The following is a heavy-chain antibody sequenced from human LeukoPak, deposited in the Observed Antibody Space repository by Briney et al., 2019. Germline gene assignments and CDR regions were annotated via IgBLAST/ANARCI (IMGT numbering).Heavy chain of an antibody. D-gene: IGHD3-9*01. V-gene: IGHV1-69*13. CDR3: ARVRVLRYFDWTSPIGPLDY. J-gene: IGHJ4*02. CDR2: IIPIFGTA. Sequence: GASVKVSCEASGYTFTSYAISWVRQAPGQGLEWMGGIIPIFGTANYAQKFQGRVTITADESTSTAYMELSSLRSEDTAVYYCARVRVLRYFDWTSPIGPLDYWGQGTLVTVSS. CDR1: GYTFTSYA.